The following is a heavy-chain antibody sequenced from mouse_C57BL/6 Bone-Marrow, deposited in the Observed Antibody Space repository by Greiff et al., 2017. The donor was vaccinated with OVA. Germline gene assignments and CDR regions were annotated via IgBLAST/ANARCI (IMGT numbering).Heavy chain of an antibody. D-gene: IGHD4-1*01. V-gene: IGHV2-5*01. CDR2: IWRGGST. Sequence: VHLVESGPGLVQPSQSLSITCTVSGFSLTSYGVHWVRQSPGKGLEWLGVIWRGGSTDYNAAFMSRLSITKDNSKSQVFFKMNSLQADDTAIYYCAKTKQTGKKYYAMDYWGQGTSVTVSS. J-gene: IGHJ4*01. CDR1: GFSLTSYG. CDR3: AKTKQTGKKYYAMDY.